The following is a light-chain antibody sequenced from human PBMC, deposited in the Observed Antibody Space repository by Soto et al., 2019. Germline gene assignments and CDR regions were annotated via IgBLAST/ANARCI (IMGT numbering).Light chain of an antibody. Sequence: DIQMTQSPSSVSASVGDRVTITCRASQGISSWLAWYQQKPGKAPKLLIYEASSLEKGVPARFGGSGSGTEFTLTISSLQPDDFATYYCQQYNVYSWTFGQGTKVDIK. CDR3: QQYNVYSWT. CDR2: EAS. J-gene: IGKJ1*01. V-gene: IGKV1-5*03. CDR1: QGISSW.